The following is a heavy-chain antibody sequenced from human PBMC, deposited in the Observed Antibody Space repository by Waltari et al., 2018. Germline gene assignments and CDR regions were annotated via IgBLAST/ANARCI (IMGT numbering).Heavy chain of an antibody. CDR2: VDPEDGET. J-gene: IGHJ4*02. CDR3: TTLSEAPGYDF. CDR1: GYTFTDYY. V-gene: IGHV1-69-2*01. D-gene: IGHD3-16*01. Sequence: EIQVEQSGAEVKKPGATVKVSCQVSGYTFTDYYIHWGQQAPGKGLEWVGLVDPEDGETIYAEKFQGRVTMTADTSTDTSYLEVSSLRSEDTAVYYCTTLSEAPGYDFWGQGTMVTVSA.